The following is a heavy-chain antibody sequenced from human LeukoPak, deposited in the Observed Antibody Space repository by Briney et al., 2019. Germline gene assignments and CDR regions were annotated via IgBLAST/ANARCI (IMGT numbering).Heavy chain of an antibody. CDR1: GGSFSGYY. J-gene: IGHJ4*02. Sequence: SETLSLTCDVYGGSFSGYYWSWIRQPPGKGLEWIGEVNHSGSTNYNPSLKSQVTISVDTSKNQFSLKLSSVTAADTAVYYCARRPSDCSSTSCYFDYWGQGTLVTVSS. CDR2: VNHSGST. D-gene: IGHD2-2*01. CDR3: ARRPSDCSSTSCYFDY. V-gene: IGHV4-34*01.